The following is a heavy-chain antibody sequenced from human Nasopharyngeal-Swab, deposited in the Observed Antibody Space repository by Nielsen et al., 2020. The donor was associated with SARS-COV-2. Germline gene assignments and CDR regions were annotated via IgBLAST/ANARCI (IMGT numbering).Heavy chain of an antibody. D-gene: IGHD5/OR15-5a*01. V-gene: IGHV4-30-2*01. Sequence: SETLSLTCAVSGGSIRSGGYYWRWIRQQPGKGLEWIGYIYHSGSTYYNPSLKSRVTISVDRSKNQFSLKLSAVTAADTAVYYCARDPLVYVSLAAFDIWGQGTMVTVSS. CDR1: GGSIRSGGYY. CDR3: ARDPLVYVSLAAFDI. J-gene: IGHJ3*02. CDR2: IYHSGST.